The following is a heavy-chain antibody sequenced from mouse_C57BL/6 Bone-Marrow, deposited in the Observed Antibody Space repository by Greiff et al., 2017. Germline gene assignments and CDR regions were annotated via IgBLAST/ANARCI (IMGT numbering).Heavy chain of an antibody. CDR3: TRYEGYYFDY. Sequence: EVQLQQSGTVLARPGASVKMSCKTSGYTFTSYWMHWVKQRPGQGLEWIGAIYPGNSDTSYNQKFKGKAKLTAVTSARTAYMELSRLTNEDSAVYCCTRYEGYYFDYWGQGTTLTVSS. D-gene: IGHD2-12*01. J-gene: IGHJ2*01. CDR1: GYTFTSYW. V-gene: IGHV1-5*01. CDR2: IYPGNSDT.